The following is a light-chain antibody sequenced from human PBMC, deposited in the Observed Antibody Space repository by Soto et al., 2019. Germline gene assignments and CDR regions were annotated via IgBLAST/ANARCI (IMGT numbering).Light chain of an antibody. Sequence: QSVLTQPASVSGSPGQSITISCTGTSSDAGSYNLVSWYQQHPGKAPKLMIFEVSKRPSGVSNRFSGSKSGDTASLTIPGLQAEDEADYYCCSYAGSSTFYVFGTGTKVTVL. CDR2: EVS. J-gene: IGLJ1*01. CDR3: CSYAGSSTFYV. CDR1: SSDAGSYNL. V-gene: IGLV2-23*02.